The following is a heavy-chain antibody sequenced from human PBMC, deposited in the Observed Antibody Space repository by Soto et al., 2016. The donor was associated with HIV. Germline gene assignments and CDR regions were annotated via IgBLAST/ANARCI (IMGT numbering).Heavy chain of an antibody. D-gene: IGHD1-1*01. Sequence: QVQLVQSGAEVKKPGASVKVSCKAFGYTFTGYYIHWVRQVPGQGLEWMGWINPKSGGTNHAQNFQGRVTLTRDTSISTAYMELSRLTSDDTAVYYCARQTGTENYYMDVWGKGTTVTVSS. CDR3: ARQTGTENYYMDV. CDR1: GYTFTGYY. J-gene: IGHJ6*03. CDR2: INPKSGGT. V-gene: IGHV1-2*02.